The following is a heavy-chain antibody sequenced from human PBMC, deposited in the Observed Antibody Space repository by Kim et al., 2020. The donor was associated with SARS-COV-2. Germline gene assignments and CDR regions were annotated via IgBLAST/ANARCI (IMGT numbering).Heavy chain of an antibody. Sequence: GGSLRLSCAASGFTFNSHWMHWVRQVPEKGLLWVSRINSDKTTIEYADTVKGRFTISRDNAQSTLYLQMNSLRAEDTAVYYCARGSGYYGFDNWGQGILV. J-gene: IGHJ4*02. CDR3: ARGSGYYGFDN. V-gene: IGHV3-74*01. D-gene: IGHD3-22*01. CDR1: GFTFNSHW. CDR2: INSDKTTI.